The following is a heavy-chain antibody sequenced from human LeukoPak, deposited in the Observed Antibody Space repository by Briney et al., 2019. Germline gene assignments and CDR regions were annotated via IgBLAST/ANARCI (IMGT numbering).Heavy chain of an antibody. J-gene: IGHJ6*03. CDR1: GGSTSTYY. V-gene: IGHV4-4*07. D-gene: IGHD3-22*01. Sequence: LSETLSLTCTVSGGSTSTYYWSWIRQPAGKGLEWIGRIYTSGSTNYNPSLKSRVTMSVDTSKNQFSLKLSSVTAADTAVYYCARTRYDYYDSSGEVSYYMDVWGKGTTVTISS. CDR3: ARTRYDYYDSSGEVSYYMDV. CDR2: IYTSGST.